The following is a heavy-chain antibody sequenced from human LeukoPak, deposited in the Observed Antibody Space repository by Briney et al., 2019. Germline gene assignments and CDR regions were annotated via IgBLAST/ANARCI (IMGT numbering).Heavy chain of an antibody. CDR2: ISGSGSST. D-gene: IGHD5-12*01. CDR3: AVMSGYDPTDY. Sequence: GGSLRLSCAALASGFTFNSYGLTWVRQAPGKGLEWVSYISGSGSSTYYADSVKGRFTIIRDSSKNTLYLQMNSLRAEDAAIYYCAVMSGYDPTDYWGQGTLVTVSS. J-gene: IGHJ4*02. CDR1: GFTFNSYG. V-gene: IGHV3-23*01.